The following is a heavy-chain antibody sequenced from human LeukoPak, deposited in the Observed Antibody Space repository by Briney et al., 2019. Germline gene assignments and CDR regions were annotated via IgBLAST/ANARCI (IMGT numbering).Heavy chain of an antibody. Sequence: SETLSLTCTVSGGSVNNYSWSWIRQPPGKGLEWIGYIYYSGSTNYNPSLKSRVTISVDTSKNQFSLKLSSVTAADTAVYYCARGGGYYHWYFDLWGRGTLVTVSS. J-gene: IGHJ2*01. D-gene: IGHD3-22*01. CDR1: GGSVNNYS. CDR3: ARGGGYYHWYFDL. V-gene: IGHV4-59*02. CDR2: IYYSGST.